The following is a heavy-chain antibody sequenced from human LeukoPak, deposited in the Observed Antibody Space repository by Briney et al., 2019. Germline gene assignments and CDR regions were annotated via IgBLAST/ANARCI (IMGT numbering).Heavy chain of an antibody. V-gene: IGHV3-11*04. Sequence: GGSLRLSCAASGFTFSDYYMSWIRQAPGKGLEWVSYISSSGSTIYYADSVKGRFTISRDNAKNSLYLQMNSLRAEDTAVYYCASRWETSMVRGDNWFDPWGQGTLVTVSS. CDR2: ISSSGSTI. CDR3: ASRWETSMVRGDNWFDP. D-gene: IGHD3-10*01. CDR1: GFTFSDYY. J-gene: IGHJ5*02.